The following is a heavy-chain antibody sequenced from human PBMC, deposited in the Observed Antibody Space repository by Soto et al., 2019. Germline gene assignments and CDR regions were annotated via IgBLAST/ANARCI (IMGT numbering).Heavy chain of an antibody. CDR1: GYTFTRYA. Sequence: QDQLVQSGAEVKKPGASVKVSCRASGYTFTRYALHWVRQAPGQRLEWMGWINAGNGITTYSQKFQGRVTSTRDKSASTTYMELSSLTSEDTAVYYCARGGQLLSVAFDIWGQGTMVTVSS. CDR2: INAGNGIT. CDR3: ARGGQLLSVAFDI. V-gene: IGHV1-3*01. D-gene: IGHD2-2*01. J-gene: IGHJ3*02.